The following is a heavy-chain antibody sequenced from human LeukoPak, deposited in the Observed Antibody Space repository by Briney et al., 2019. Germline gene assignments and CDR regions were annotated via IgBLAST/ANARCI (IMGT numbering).Heavy chain of an antibody. Sequence: ASVKVSCKASGYTFTSYGISWVRQAPGQGLEWMGWISAYNGNTNYAQKLQGRVTMTTDTSTSTAYMELRSLRSDDTAVYYCARDPATYNWNDVDYFDYWGQGTLVTASS. CDR2: ISAYNGNT. V-gene: IGHV1-18*01. J-gene: IGHJ4*02. D-gene: IGHD1-1*01. CDR3: ARDPATYNWNDVDYFDY. CDR1: GYTFTSYG.